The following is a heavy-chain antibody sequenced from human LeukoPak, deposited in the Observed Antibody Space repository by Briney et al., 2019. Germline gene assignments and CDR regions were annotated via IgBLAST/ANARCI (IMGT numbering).Heavy chain of an antibody. J-gene: IGHJ6*02. CDR2: IYYSGST. CDR1: GGSISTYY. CDR3: ARGSYDILTGYYMGHTSYYYYGMDV. D-gene: IGHD3-9*01. V-gene: IGHV4-59*08. Sequence: LETLSLTCTVSGGSISTYYWSWIRQPPGNGLEWIGYIYYSGSTNYNPSLKSRVTISVDTSKNQFSLKLSSVTAADTAVYYCARGSYDILTGYYMGHTSYYYYGMDVWGQGTTVTVSS.